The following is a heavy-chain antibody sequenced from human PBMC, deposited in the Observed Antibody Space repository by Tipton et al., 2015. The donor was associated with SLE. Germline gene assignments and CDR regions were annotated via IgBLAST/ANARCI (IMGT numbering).Heavy chain of an antibody. J-gene: IGHJ4*02. V-gene: IGHV4-34*01. D-gene: IGHD3-9*01. CDR3: ASPSYDILTDG. CDR1: GESFSAYY. Sequence: TLSLTCAVYGESFSAYYWSWIRQPPGKGLEWIGEITPSGSSNYNPSLKSRVTISVDTSKNQFSLNLTSVTAADTAVYYCASPSYDILTDGWGQGTLVTVSS. CDR2: ITPSGSS.